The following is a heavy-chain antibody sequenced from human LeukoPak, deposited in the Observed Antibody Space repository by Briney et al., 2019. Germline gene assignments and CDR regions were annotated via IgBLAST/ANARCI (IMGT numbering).Heavy chain of an antibody. D-gene: IGHD2-2*01. J-gene: IGHJ5*02. CDR2: MNPNTANT. Sequence: ASVKVSCKASGYTFTSYDTNWVRQAPGQGLEWMGWMNPNTANTGYAQKFQGRVTITRNTSISTSYMELNSLRSEDTAVYYCARSPLLSYCSSTSCPNWFDPWGQGTLVTVSS. V-gene: IGHV1-8*01. CDR1: GYTFTSYD. CDR3: ARSPLLSYCSSTSCPNWFDP.